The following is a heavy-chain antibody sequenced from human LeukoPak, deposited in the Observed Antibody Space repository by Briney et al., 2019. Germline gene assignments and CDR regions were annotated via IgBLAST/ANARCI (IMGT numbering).Heavy chain of an antibody. J-gene: IGHJ6*03. CDR2: IKQDGIER. CDR1: GFTFSTYW. Sequence: GGSLRLSCAASGFTFSTYWMSWVRQAPGKGLEWVANIKQDGIERYHVDSVKGRFTISRDNAKNSLYLQMNSLRVEDTAVYYCARSIGAVAGYYYYYYMDVWGKGTTVTVSS. D-gene: IGHD6-19*01. V-gene: IGHV3-7*01. CDR3: ARSIGAVAGYYYYYYMDV.